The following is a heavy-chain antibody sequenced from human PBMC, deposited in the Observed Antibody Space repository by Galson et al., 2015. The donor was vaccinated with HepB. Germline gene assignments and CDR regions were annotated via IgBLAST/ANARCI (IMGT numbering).Heavy chain of an antibody. CDR1: GGTFSSYT. D-gene: IGHD6-13*01. J-gene: IGHJ4*02. Sequence: SVKVSCKASGGTFSSYTISWVRQAPGQGLEWMGRIIPILGIANYAQKFQGRVTITADKSTSTAYMELSSLRSEDTAVYYCASLAAAGMGPFDYWGQGTLVTVSS. V-gene: IGHV1-69*02. CDR3: ASLAAAGMGPFDY. CDR2: IIPILGIA.